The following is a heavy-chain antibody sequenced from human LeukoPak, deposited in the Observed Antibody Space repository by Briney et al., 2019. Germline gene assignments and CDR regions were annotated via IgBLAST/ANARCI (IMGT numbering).Heavy chain of an antibody. CDR3: ARYNTCYYYFDF. D-gene: IGHD2-15*01. CDR2: IYPGDSDT. V-gene: IGHV5-51*01. Sequence: GESLKISCKVSGYCLSNYWIGWLRQMPGRGLEWMGIIYPGDSDTRYSPSFQGQVTFSADKSISTAYLQWNSLKASDTAMYYCARYNTCYYYFDFWGPGTLVTVSS. J-gene: IGHJ4*02. CDR1: GYCLSNYW.